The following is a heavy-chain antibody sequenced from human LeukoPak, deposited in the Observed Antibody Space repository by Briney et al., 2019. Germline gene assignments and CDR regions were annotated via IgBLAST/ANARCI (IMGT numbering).Heavy chain of an antibody. CDR3: ARRPRGGYCSSTSCYSFDY. Sequence: PSETLSLTCTVSGGSISSSSYYWGWIRQPPGKGLEWIGSIYYSGSTYYNPSLKSRVTISVDTSKNQFSLKLSSVTAADTAVYYCARRPRGGYCSSTSCYSFDYWGQGTLVTVSS. D-gene: IGHD2-2*01. J-gene: IGHJ4*02. CDR2: IYYSGST. V-gene: IGHV4-39*01. CDR1: GGSISSSSYY.